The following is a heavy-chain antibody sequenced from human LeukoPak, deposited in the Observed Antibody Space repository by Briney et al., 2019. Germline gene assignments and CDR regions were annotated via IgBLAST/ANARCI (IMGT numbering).Heavy chain of an antibody. D-gene: IGHD6-19*01. CDR1: GYTFTSYA. V-gene: IGHV1-3*01. J-gene: IGHJ4*02. CDR2: INAGNGNT. Sequence: GASVKVSCKASGYTFTSYAMHWVRQAPGQRLEWMGWINAGNGNTKYSQKFQGRVTITRDTSASTAYMELSSLRSEDMAVYYCASMGIAVARTDYWGQGTLVTVSS. CDR3: ASMGIAVARTDY.